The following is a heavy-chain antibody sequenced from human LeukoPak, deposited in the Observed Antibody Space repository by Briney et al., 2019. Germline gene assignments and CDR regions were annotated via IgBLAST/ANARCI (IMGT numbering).Heavy chain of an antibody. CDR2: IYHSGST. V-gene: IGHV4-38-2*01. J-gene: IGHJ5*02. Sequence: SSETLSLTSAVSGYSISSGSYWGCIRQPPGKGLEWIGSIYHSGSTYYNPSLKSRVTISVDTSKNQFSLKLSSVTAADTAVYYCARGKKLPSLNWFDPWGQGTLVTVSS. CDR3: ARGKKLPSLNWFDP. CDR1: GYSISSGSY. D-gene: IGHD2-15*01.